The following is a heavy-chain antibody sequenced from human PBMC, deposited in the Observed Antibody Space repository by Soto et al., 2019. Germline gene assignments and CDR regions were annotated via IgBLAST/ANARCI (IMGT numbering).Heavy chain of an antibody. CDR1: GFSLSTSGVG. D-gene: IGHD3-10*02. J-gene: IGHJ4*02. CDR2: IYWDEDK. Sequence: QITLKESGPTLVKPTQTLTLTCTFSGFSLSTSGVGVGWIRQPPGKALEWLGFIYWDEDKRYSPSLKSRLTITKYTSKSHVVLTMTNMGPVDTATYYCAYVFTSLAPFDSWGQRTLVTVSA. CDR3: AYVFTSLAPFDS. V-gene: IGHV2-5*02.